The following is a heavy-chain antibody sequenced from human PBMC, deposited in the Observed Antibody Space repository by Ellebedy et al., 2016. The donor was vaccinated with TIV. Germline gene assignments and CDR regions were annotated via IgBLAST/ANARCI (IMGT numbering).Heavy chain of an antibody. Sequence: GESLKISXAASGFTFSSYAMSWVRQAPGKGLEWVSGIGGSDGSTYYADSVKGRFTISRDNSKNTLYLQMNSLRAEDTAVYYCAKDTEDGYYYFDYWGRGTLVTVSS. CDR2: IGGSDGST. CDR1: GFTFSSYA. J-gene: IGHJ4*02. V-gene: IGHV3-23*01. CDR3: AKDTEDGYYYFDY. D-gene: IGHD5-24*01.